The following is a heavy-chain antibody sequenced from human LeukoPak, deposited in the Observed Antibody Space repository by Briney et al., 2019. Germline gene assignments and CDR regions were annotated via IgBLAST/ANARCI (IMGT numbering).Heavy chain of an antibody. V-gene: IGHV3-23*01. J-gene: IGHJ4*02. D-gene: IGHD2-2*01. Sequence: AGGSPRLSCAASGFTFSSYAMSWVRQAPGKGLEWVSAISGSGGSTYYADSVKGRFTISRDNSKNTLYLQMNSLRAEDTAVYYCAKLRWGCSSTSCYGQYYFDYWGQGTLVTVSS. CDR1: GFTFSSYA. CDR3: AKLRWGCSSTSCYGQYYFDY. CDR2: ISGSGGST.